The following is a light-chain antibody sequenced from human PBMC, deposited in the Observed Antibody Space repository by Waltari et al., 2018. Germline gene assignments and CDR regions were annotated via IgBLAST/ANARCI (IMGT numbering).Light chain of an antibody. CDR2: YDS. Sequence: SYVVTQSPPGSVAPRATARITWGGDTIERQSGHWYQQRPGQAPVLVISYDSDRPSGIPERFSGSNSGNTATLTISWVEAEDEADYYCLVWHSTIDHQGVFGGGTKLTVL. CDR1: TIERQS. J-gene: IGLJ2*01. V-gene: IGLV3-21*04. CDR3: LVWHSTIDHQGV.